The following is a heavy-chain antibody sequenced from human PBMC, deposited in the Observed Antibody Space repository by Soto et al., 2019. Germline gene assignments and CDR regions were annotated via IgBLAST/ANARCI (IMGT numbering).Heavy chain of an antibody. J-gene: IGHJ6*03. CDR3: ARGSRQQPPGGEYYYYYYMDV. CDR1: GGSFSGYY. D-gene: IGHD3-16*01. V-gene: IGHV4-34*01. Sequence: SETLSLTCAVYGGSFSGYYWSWIRQPPGKGLECIGEINHSGSTNYNPSLKSRVTISVDTSKNQFSLKLSSVTAADTAVYYCARGSRQQPPGGEYYYYYYMDVWGKGTTVTVSS. CDR2: INHSGST.